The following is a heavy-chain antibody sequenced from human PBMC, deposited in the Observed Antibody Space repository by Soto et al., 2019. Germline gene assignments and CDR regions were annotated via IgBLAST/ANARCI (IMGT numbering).Heavy chain of an antibody. CDR1: GYTFTSHD. CDR2: MNPNSGNT. V-gene: IGHV1-8*01. CDR3: ARWDYGVYARFDY. D-gene: IGHD4-17*01. J-gene: IGHJ4*02. Sequence: QVQLVQSGAEVKKSGASVKVSCKASGYTFTSHDINWVRQATGQGLEWMGWMNPNSGNTGYAQKFQGRVTMTRNTSISTAYMELSRLRSEDTAVYYCARWDYGVYARFDYWGQGTLVTVSS.